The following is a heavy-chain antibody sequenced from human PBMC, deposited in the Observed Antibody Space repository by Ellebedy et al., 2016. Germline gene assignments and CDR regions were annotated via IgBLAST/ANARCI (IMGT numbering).Heavy chain of an antibody. CDR3: ASQHSSSWYGDWFDP. CDR2: IYYSGST. D-gene: IGHD6-13*01. V-gene: IGHV4-39*07. Sequence: SETLSLTCTVSGGSISSSSYYWGWIRQPPGKGLEWIGGIYYSGSTYYNPSLKSRVTISVDTSKNQFSLKLSSVTAADTAVHYCASQHSSSWYGDWFDPWGQGTLVTVSS. J-gene: IGHJ5*02. CDR1: GGSISSSSYY.